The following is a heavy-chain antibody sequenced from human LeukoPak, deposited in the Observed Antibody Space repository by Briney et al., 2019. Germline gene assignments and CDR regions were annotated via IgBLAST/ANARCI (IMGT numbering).Heavy chain of an antibody. CDR3: ATYDSSGYFTHN. CDR1: GFTFSSYS. Sequence: GGSLRLSCAASGFTFSSYSMNWVRQAPGKGLEWVSSISSSSSYIYYADSVKGRFTISRDNAKNSLYLQMNSLRAEDTAVYYCATYDSSGYFTHNWGQGTLVTVAS. D-gene: IGHD3-22*01. V-gene: IGHV3-21*01. J-gene: IGHJ4*02. CDR2: ISSSSSYI.